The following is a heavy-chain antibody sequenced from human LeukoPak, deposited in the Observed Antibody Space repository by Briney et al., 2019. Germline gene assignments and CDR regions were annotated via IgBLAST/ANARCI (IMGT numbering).Heavy chain of an antibody. J-gene: IGHJ6*02. CDR3: ARGPTRAIWFGERNYGMDV. CDR1: GGSFSGYY. D-gene: IGHD3-10*01. V-gene: IGHV4-34*01. CDR2: INHSGST. Sequence: SETLSLTFAVYGGSFSGYYWSWIRQPPGKGLEWIGEINHSGSTNYNPSLKSRVTISVDTSKNQFSLKLSSVTAADTAVYYCARGPTRAIWFGERNYGMDVWGQGTTVTVSS.